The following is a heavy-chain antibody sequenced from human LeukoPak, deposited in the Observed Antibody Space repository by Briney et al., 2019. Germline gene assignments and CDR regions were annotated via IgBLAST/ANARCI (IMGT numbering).Heavy chain of an antibody. D-gene: IGHD2-15*01. CDR2: ISSSGSTI. CDR1: GFTFSDYY. J-gene: IGHJ6*02. CDR3: AKDHCSGGSCYSGYYYYGMDV. Sequence: GGSLRLSCAASGFTFSDYYMSWIRQAPGKGLEWVSYISSSGSTIYYADSVKGRFTISRDNSKNTLYLQMNSLRAEDTAVYYCAKDHCSGGSCYSGYYYYGMDVWGQGTTVTVSS. V-gene: IGHV3-11*01.